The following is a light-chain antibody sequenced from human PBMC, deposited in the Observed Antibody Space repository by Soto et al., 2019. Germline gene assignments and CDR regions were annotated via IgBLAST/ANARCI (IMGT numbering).Light chain of an antibody. CDR2: GAS. CDR3: QQYGRSPLP. J-gene: IGKJ4*01. CDR1: QTVTSSY. V-gene: IGKV3-20*01. Sequence: EIVLTQSPGTLSLSPGERATLSCRASQTVTSSYLARYQQKPGQAPRLLIYGASSRAAGIPDRFSGSGSGTDFTLTIRRLEPEDFAVYHCQQYGRSPLPFGGGTKVEIK.